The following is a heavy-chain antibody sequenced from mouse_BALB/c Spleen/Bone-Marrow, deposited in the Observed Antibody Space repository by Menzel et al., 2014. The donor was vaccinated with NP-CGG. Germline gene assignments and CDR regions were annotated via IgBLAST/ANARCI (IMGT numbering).Heavy chain of an antibody. Sequence: EVHLVESGGGLVQPGESLKLSCESNEYEFPSPDMYWVSLTPGQRLELVAAINRDDGSTYYHDTMEIRFIISGDNSTSTPHLQMSSRRSEYTASYYCARHGEYYGRSLSAYCGQGTLVSVSA. V-gene: IGHV5-2*01. CDR1: EYEFPSPD. CDR3: ARHGEYYGRSLSAY. D-gene: IGHD1-1*01. J-gene: IGHJ3*01. CDR2: INRDDGST.